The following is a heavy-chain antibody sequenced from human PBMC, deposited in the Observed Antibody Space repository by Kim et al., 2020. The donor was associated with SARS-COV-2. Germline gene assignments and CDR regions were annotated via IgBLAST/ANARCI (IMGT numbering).Heavy chain of an antibody. CDR3: ARDFMGYCSGGSCYYYYGMDV. V-gene: IGHV3-53*01. CDR1: GFTVSSNY. D-gene: IGHD2-15*01. J-gene: IGHJ6*02. CDR2: IYSCGST. Sequence: GGSLRLSCAASGFTVSSNYMSWVRQAPGKGLEWVSVIYSCGSTYYADSVKGRFTISRDNSKNTLYLQMNSLRAEDTAVYYCARDFMGYCSGGSCYYYYGMDVWGQGTTVTVSS.